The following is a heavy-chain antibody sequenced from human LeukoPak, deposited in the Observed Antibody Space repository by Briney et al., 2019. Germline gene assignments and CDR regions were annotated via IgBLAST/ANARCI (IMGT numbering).Heavy chain of an antibody. D-gene: IGHD4-11*01. CDR3: ARWDPFMTTVTTGIVSWFDP. J-gene: IGHJ5*02. V-gene: IGHV4-61*02. CDR1: GGSISSGSYY. Sequence: SQTLSLTCTVSGGSISSGSYYWSWIRQPAGKGLEWIGRIYTSGSTNYNPSLKSRVTISVDTSKNQFSLKLSSVTAADTAVYYCARWDPFMTTVTTGIVSWFDPWGQGTLVTVSS. CDR2: IYTSGST.